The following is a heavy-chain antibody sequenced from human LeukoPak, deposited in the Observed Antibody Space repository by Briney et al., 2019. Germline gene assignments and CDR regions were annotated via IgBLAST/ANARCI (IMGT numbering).Heavy chain of an antibody. CDR3: ARGTDYHDSSANYLSAYFDY. CDR2: IKKDGSEK. D-gene: IGHD3-22*01. Sequence: GGSLRLSCVASGFTFNYYWMSWVRQAPGKGLEWLANIKKDGSEKNYVDSVEGRFTISRDTAKSTLYLQLTSLRPDDTAVYYCARGTDYHDSSANYLSAYFDYWGQGTLVTVSS. V-gene: IGHV3-7*04. J-gene: IGHJ4*02. CDR1: GFTFNYYW.